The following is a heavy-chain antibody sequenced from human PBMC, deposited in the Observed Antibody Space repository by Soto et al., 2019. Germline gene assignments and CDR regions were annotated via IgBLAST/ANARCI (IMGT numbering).Heavy chain of an antibody. Sequence: GGSLRLSCAASGFSFSSYWMHWVRQAPGKGLVWVSRINTDGSSTTYADSVKGRFTISRDNAKNTLYLQMNSLRAEDTAVYFCARGRSTTVFGVASYWGQGTQVTVSS. CDR2: INTDGSST. D-gene: IGHD3-3*01. V-gene: IGHV3-74*01. CDR3: ARGRSTTVFGVASY. J-gene: IGHJ4*02. CDR1: GFSFSSYW.